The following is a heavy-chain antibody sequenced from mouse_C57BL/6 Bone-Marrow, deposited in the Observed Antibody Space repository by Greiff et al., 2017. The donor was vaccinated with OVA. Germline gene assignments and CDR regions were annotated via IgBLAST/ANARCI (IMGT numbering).Heavy chain of an antibody. V-gene: IGHV5-12*01. CDR3: ARRYDYDWAMDY. Sequence: EVKVVGSGGGLVQPGGSLKLSCAASGFTFSDYYRYWVGQTPEKRLEWVAYISNGGGSTYYQDTVQGGFTISRDNAKNPLYLQMSRLKSEDTAMYYCARRYDYDWAMDYWGQGTSVTVSS. D-gene: IGHD2-4*01. CDR1: GFTFSDYY. CDR2: ISNGGGST. J-gene: IGHJ4*01.